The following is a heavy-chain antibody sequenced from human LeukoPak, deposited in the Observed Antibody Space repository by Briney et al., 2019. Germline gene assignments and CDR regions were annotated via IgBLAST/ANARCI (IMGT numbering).Heavy chain of an antibody. CDR3: AQDQNYESSGYYGGFDC. CDR1: GDTFSSYA. CDR2: ISGSGGDT. Sequence: GGSLRLSCAASGDTFSSYAMSWVRQAPGKGLEWVSGISGSGGDTYYADSVKGRFTISRDNSKNTLNLQMNSLRAEDTALYYCAQDQNYESSGYYGGFDCCGQGTLVTVSS. D-gene: IGHD3-22*01. J-gene: IGHJ4*02. V-gene: IGHV3-23*01.